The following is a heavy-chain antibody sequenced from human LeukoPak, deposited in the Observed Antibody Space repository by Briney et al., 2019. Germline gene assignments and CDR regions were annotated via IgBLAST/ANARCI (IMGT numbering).Heavy chain of an antibody. J-gene: IGHJ3*02. CDR1: GGSNSSSSYY. Sequence: PSETLALTCTVYGGSNSSSSYYWGWIRQPPEKGLEWIGSIYYSGSTYYNPSLKSRVTISVDTSKNQFSLKLSSVTAADTAVYYCARTRYQMEGAFDIWGQGTMVTVSS. CDR3: ARTRYQMEGAFDI. D-gene: IGHD2-2*01. V-gene: IGHV4-39*01. CDR2: IYYSGST.